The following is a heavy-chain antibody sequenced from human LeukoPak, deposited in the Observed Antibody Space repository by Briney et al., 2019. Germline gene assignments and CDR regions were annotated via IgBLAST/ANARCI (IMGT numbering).Heavy chain of an antibody. CDR2: INHSGST. CDR3: ARGPMSYHFDN. V-gene: IGHV4-34*01. Sequence: SETLSLTCAVYGGSFSGYYWSWIRQPPGKGLEWIGEINHSGSTNYNPSLKSRVTISVDTSKNQFSLKLSSVTAADTALYFCARGPMSYHFDNWGQGTLVTVSS. CDR1: GGSFSGYY. J-gene: IGHJ4*02. D-gene: IGHD3-10*02.